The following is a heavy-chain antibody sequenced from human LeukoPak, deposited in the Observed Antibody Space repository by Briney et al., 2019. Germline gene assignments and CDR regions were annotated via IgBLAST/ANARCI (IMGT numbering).Heavy chain of an antibody. CDR2: VSGTSEYI. CDR1: GFSFSTYS. J-gene: IGHJ4*02. CDR3: ARWYSSGWYSDY. D-gene: IGHD6-19*01. Sequence: PGGSLRLSCAASGFSFSTYSMIWVRQAPGKGLEWVSSVSGTSEYIYYAGSVRGRLTISRDNAKNTVYLQMNSLRAEDTAVYYCARWYSSGWYSDYWGQGTLVTVSS. V-gene: IGHV3-21*06.